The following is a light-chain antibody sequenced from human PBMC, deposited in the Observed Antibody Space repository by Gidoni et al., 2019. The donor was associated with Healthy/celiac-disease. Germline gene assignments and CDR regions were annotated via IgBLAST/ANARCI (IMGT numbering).Light chain of an antibody. Sequence: IVLTPSPGTLSLSPGERATLSCRASQSVSSSYLAWYQQKPGQAPRLLIYGASSRATGIPDRFSGSGSGTDFTLTISRLEPEDFAVYYCQQYGSSPLTFGGXTKVEIK. CDR1: QSVSSSY. J-gene: IGKJ4*01. V-gene: IGKV3-20*01. CDR3: QQYGSSPLT. CDR2: GAS.